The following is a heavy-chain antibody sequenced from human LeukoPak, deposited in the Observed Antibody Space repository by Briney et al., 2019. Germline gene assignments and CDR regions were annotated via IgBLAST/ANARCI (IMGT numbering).Heavy chain of an antibody. CDR1: GFTFRSYA. V-gene: IGHV3-30-3*01. CDR2: ISYDGSNK. J-gene: IGHJ1*01. D-gene: IGHD2-21*02. CDR3: ARDSWGGDSAEYFQH. Sequence: PGGSLRLSCAASGFTFRSYAMHWVRQAPGKGLEWVAVISYDGSNKFYADSVKGRFTISRDNSKNTLYLQMNRLRADDTAVYFCARDSWGGDSAEYFQHWGQGSLVVVSS.